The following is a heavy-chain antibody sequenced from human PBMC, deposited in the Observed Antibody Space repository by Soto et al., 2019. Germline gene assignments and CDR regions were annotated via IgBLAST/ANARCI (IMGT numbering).Heavy chain of an antibody. V-gene: IGHV4-30-2*01. CDR2: SYQSGST. CDR3: ARIHGP. D-gene: IGHD5-18*01. CDR1: GGSISSGGYS. J-gene: IGHJ5*02. Sequence: SETLSLTCALSGGSISSGGYSWSWIRQPPGKGMAWIGYSYQSGSTYYNRSLKSRVTISVDRSKNQFSLKLSSVTAADTAVYYCARIHGPWGQGTLVSVSS.